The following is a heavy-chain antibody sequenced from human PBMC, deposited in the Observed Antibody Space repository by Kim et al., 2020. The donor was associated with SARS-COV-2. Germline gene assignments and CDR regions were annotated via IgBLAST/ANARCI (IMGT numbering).Heavy chain of an antibody. J-gene: IGHJ3*02. V-gene: IGHV3-73*01. Sequence: GGSLRLSCAASGFTFSDSAMYWVRQASGKGLEWVGRIRSKANSYATAYAASVKGRFTISRNDSKNTAYLQMNSLKAEDTAIYYCTRVPPYSNSWWDAFD. CDR1: GFTFSDSA. CDR2: IRSKANSYAT. D-gene: IGHD6-13*01. CDR3: TRVPPYSNSWWDAFD.